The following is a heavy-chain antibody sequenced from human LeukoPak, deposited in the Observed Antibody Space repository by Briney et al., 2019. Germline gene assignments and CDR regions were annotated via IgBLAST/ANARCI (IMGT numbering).Heavy chain of an antibody. CDR3: ARWPMTDLAFDV. J-gene: IGHJ3*01. CDR1: GGSFSGYY. Sequence: SETLSLTCAVYGGSFSGYYWSWIRQPPGKGLEWIGYIFSSGSATHNPSLKSRLTISVDTPKNQFSLKLTSVTAADTAVYFCARWPMTDLAFDVWGQGTMVTVSS. D-gene: IGHD2-21*02. CDR2: IFSSGSA. V-gene: IGHV4-59*01.